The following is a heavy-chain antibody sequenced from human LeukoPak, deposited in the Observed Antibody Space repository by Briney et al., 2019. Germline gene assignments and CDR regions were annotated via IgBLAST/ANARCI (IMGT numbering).Heavy chain of an antibody. D-gene: IGHD5-12*01. CDR1: GFTFSSYA. J-gene: IGHJ4*02. CDR3: AKGGRWLQLPLLDY. V-gene: IGHV3-30-3*01. CDR2: ISYDGSNK. Sequence: GGSLRLSCAGSGFTFSSYAMHWVRQAPGKGLEWVAVISYDGSNKYYADSVKGRFTISRDNSKNTLYLQMNSLRAEDTAVYYCAKGGRWLQLPLLDYWGQGTLVTVSS.